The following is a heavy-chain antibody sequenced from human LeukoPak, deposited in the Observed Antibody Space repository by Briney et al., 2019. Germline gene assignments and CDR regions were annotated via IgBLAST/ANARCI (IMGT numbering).Heavy chain of an antibody. CDR2: ISSGSSTI. J-gene: IGHJ4*02. Sequence: GGSLRPSCAASGFIFSSNSMNWVRQAPGKGLEWVSYISSGSSTIYYADSVKGRFTISRDNAKRSLYLQMNNLRAEDTAVYYCATSGYNNIDYWGQGTVVAVSS. CDR3: ATSGYNNIDY. CDR1: GFIFSSNS. V-gene: IGHV3-48*04. D-gene: IGHD1-1*01.